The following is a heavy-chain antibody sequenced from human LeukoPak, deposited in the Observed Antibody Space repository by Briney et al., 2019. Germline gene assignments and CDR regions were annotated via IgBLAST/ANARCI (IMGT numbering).Heavy chain of an antibody. CDR2: IIPVFGTT. CDR1: GGTFSSYA. D-gene: IGHD3-22*01. J-gene: IGHJ3*02. Sequence: SVTVSFKASGGTFSSYAISWVRQAPGQGLEWMGGIIPVFGTTNNDQKFQGRVTITADESTSTAYMELSRLRSEDTAVYYCARGVSYYDSSGYLPRKNDAFDIWGQGTMVTVSS. CDR3: ARGVSYYDSSGYLPRKNDAFDI. V-gene: IGHV1-69*01.